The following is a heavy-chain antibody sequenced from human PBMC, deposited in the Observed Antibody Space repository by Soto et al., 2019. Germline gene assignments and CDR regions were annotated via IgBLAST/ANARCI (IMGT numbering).Heavy chain of an antibody. J-gene: IGHJ6*02. V-gene: IGHV3-15*01. D-gene: IGHD3-22*01. CDR1: GFTFSNAW. Sequence: GGSLRLSCAASGFTFSNAWMSWVRQAPGKGLEWVGRIKSKTDGGTTDYAAPVKGRFTISRDDSKYKLYLQMNSLKTEDTAVYYCTSSPVVGGYYYYYYYGMDVWGQGTTVTVSS. CDR2: IKSKTDGGTT. CDR3: TSSPVVGGYYYYYYYGMDV.